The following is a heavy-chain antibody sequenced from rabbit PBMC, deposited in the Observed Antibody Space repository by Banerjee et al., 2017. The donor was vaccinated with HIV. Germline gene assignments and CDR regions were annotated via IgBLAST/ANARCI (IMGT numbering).Heavy chain of an antibody. J-gene: IGHJ4*01. CDR3: ARDRYAGSSYNL. V-gene: IGHV1S45*01. D-gene: IGHD8-1*01. CDR1: GFSFSNKYV. Sequence: QEQLEESGGDLVKPEGSLTITCTASGFSFSNKYVMCWVRQAPGKGLEWIACIYADSGSTYYATWAKGRFTISKTSSTTVTLQMTSLTVADTATYFCARDRYAGSSYNLWGPGTLVTVS. CDR2: IYADSGST.